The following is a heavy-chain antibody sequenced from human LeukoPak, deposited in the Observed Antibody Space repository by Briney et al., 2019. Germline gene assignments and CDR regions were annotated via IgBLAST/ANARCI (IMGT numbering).Heavy chain of an antibody. CDR3: ARDYYYDSGSSYGMDV. J-gene: IGHJ6*02. CDR2: ICSSSSHT. D-gene: IGHD3-10*01. CDR1: GFTFSDFY. V-gene: IGHV3-11*05. Sequence: GGCLRLSCAASGFTFSDFYMSWIRQAPGKGLEWRSYICSSSSHTSYADSVKGRFTISRDNAKSSLYLLMKSLRAEDTAVYYCARDYYYDSGSSYGMDVWGQGTTVTVSS.